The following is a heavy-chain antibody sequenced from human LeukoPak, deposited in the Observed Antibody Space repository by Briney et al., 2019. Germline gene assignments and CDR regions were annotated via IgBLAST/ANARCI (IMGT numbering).Heavy chain of an antibody. CDR3: AREGLWFGESYYYYGMDV. Sequence: SETLSLTCTVSGGSISSYYWSWIRQPAGKGLEWIGRINTSGSTNYNPSLKSRVTMSVDTSKNQFSLKLSSVTAADTAVYYCAREGLWFGESYYYYGMDVWGQGTTVTVSS. CDR1: GGSISSYY. J-gene: IGHJ6*02. D-gene: IGHD3-10*01. CDR2: INTSGST. V-gene: IGHV4-4*07.